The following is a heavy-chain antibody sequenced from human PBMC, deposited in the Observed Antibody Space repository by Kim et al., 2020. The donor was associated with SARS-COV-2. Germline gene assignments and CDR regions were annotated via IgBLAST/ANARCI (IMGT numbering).Heavy chain of an antibody. J-gene: IGHJ6*03. Sequence: SETLSLTCAVYGGSFSGYYWSWIRQPPGKGLEWIGEINHSGSTNYNPSLKSRVTISVDTSKNQFSLKLSSVTAADTAVYYCARGVGTIFGVVSSGYYMDV. D-gene: IGHD3-3*01. CDR3: ARGVGTIFGVVSSGYYMDV. V-gene: IGHV4-34*01. CDR2: INHSGST. CDR1: GGSFSGYY.